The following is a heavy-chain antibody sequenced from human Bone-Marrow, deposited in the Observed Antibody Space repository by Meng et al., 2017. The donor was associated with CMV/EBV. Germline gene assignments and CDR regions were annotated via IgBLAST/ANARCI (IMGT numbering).Heavy chain of an antibody. Sequence: GESPKISCAASGFTVNSNYMSWVRQAPGKGQEWVSVIYSGGSTYYADSVKGRFTISRDNSKNTLYLQMNSLRAEDTAVYYCARVPGVYCGGDCYRGWFDPWGQGTLVTVSS. D-gene: IGHD2-21*01. CDR3: ARVPGVYCGGDCYRGWFDP. J-gene: IGHJ5*02. V-gene: IGHV3-53*01. CDR1: GFTVNSNY. CDR2: IYSGGST.